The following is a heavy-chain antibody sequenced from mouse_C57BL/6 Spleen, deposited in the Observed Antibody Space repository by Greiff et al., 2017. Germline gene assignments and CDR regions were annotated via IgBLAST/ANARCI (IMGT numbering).Heavy chain of an antibody. CDR3: ARETITTVVATDYAMDY. J-gene: IGHJ4*01. Sequence: QVQLKESGAELVKPGASVKISCKASGYAFSSYWMNWVQQRPGKGLEWIGQIYPGDGDTNYNGKFTGKATLTADKSSSTAYMQLSSLTSEDSAVYFCARETITTVVATDYAMDYWGQGTSVTVSS. CDR2: IYPGDGDT. D-gene: IGHD1-1*01. CDR1: GYAFSSYW. V-gene: IGHV1-80*01.